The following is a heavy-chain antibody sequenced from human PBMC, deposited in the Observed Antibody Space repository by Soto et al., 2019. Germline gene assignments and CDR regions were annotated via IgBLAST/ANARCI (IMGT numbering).Heavy chain of an antibody. CDR1: GGSISSGGYS. CDR2: IYHSGST. J-gene: IGHJ4*02. D-gene: IGHD3-10*01. V-gene: IGHV4-30-2*01. Sequence: QLQLQESGSGQVKPSQTLSLTCAVSGGSISSGGYSWSWIRQPPGKGLEWIGYIYHSGSTYYNPSLKSRVTISVDRSTIQFSLKLSAVTAADTAVYYCARAIGWFGELLGGYYFDYWGQGTLVTVSS. CDR3: ARAIGWFGELLGGYYFDY.